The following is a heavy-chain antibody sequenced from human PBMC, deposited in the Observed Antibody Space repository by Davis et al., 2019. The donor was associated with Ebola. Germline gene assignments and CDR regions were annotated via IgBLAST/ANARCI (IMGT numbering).Heavy chain of an antibody. Sequence: SETLSLTCTVSGGSISSYYWSWIRQPPGKGLEWIGSIYYSGSTYYSPSLKSRVTMSIDTSKNQFSLKLNSVTAADTGVYYCARGSDGGNSADSWGQGTLVTVSS. CDR2: IYYSGST. CDR3: ARGSDGGNSADS. J-gene: IGHJ5*01. V-gene: IGHV4-59*04. D-gene: IGHD4-23*01. CDR1: GGSISSYY.